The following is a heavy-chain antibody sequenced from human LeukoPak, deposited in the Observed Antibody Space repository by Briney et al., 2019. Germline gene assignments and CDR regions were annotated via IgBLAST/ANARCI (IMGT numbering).Heavy chain of an antibody. CDR2: IYSSAST. Sequence: PSETLSLTCTVSGDSISSYYWSWIRQPPGRGLAWIWYIYSSASTKYNPSLKSRVTISADTSKNQFSLKLSSVTAADTAVYYCARARVRSYSYDSSGFYTSDWHFDLWGRGTLVTVSS. V-gene: IGHV4-59*01. CDR3: ARARVRSYSYDSSGFYTSDWHFDL. D-gene: IGHD3-22*01. J-gene: IGHJ2*01. CDR1: GDSISSYY.